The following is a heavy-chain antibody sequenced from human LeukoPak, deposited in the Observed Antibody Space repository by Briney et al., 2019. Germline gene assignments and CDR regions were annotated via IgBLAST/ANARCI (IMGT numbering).Heavy chain of an antibody. Sequence: PGGSLRLSCAASGFIFSDYAMHWVRQVPGKGLQYVASMSHNGGASYYVDSVRGRFTISRDNSKSTLYLQMGSLRDDDMAVYYCAKNSEYSGSSRPIDYWGQGTLVTVSS. CDR2: MSHNGGAS. J-gene: IGHJ4*02. D-gene: IGHD1-26*01. V-gene: IGHV3-64*02. CDR1: GFIFSDYA. CDR3: AKNSEYSGSSRPIDY.